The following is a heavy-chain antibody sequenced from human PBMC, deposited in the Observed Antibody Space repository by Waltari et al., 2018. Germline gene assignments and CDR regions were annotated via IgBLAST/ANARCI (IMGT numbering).Heavy chain of an antibody. CDR2: ISSSGSTI. D-gene: IGHD3-3*01. CDR1: GFTFSSYE. CDR3: ARDLASYDFWSGYYTSGFDY. Sequence: EVQLVESGGGLVQPGGSLRLSCAASGFTFSSYEMNWVRQAPGKGLEWVSYISSSGSTIYYADSVKGRFTISRDNAKNSLYLQMNSLRAEDTAVYYCARDLASYDFWSGYYTSGFDYWGQGTLVTVSS. J-gene: IGHJ4*02. V-gene: IGHV3-48*03.